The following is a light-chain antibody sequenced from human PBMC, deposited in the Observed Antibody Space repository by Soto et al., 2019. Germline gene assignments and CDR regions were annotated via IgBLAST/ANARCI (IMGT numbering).Light chain of an antibody. CDR3: QKYTSAPRT. J-gene: IGKJ1*01. CDR2: AAS. Sequence: DIQMTQSPSSLSASVGDRVTITCRASQGISNFLACYQQKPGKAPKLLISAASTLQSGVSSRFSGSGSGTDFTLIISSLQPEDVATYYCQKYTSAPRTFGQGTKVEIK. CDR1: QGISNF. V-gene: IGKV1-27*01.